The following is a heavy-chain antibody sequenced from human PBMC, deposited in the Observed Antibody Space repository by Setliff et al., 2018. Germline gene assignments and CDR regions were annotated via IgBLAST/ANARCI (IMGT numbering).Heavy chain of an antibody. V-gene: IGHV3-74*01. CDR3: AALDWGENFYNVDV. Sequence: PGGSLSLSCTVYGFSLNKYWMYWVCQAPGKGLEWVSRINGDATIAHYADSVKGRFTISRDNARNALYLQMVSLRGEDTGVYFCAALDWGENFYNVDVWGKGTTVTISS. J-gene: IGHJ6*03. D-gene: IGHD7-27*01. CDR2: INGDATIA. CDR1: GFSLNKYW.